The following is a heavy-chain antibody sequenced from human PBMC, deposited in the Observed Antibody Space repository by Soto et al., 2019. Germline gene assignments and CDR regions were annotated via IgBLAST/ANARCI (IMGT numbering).Heavy chain of an antibody. CDR3: ARSSLTYFEF. CDR1: GFTFSSYG. V-gene: IGHV3-11*01. CDR2: ISGSGSTT. Sequence: PGRSLRLSCAASGFTFSSYGMSWIRQAPGTGLEWLAYISGSGSTTYYTDSVKGRFSISRDNARTSLYLQINSLRVEDSAVYYCARSSLTYFEFWGQGALVTVSS. J-gene: IGHJ4*02.